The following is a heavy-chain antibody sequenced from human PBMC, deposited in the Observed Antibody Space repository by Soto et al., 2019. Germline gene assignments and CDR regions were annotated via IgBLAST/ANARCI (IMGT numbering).Heavy chain of an antibody. J-gene: IGHJ4*02. V-gene: IGHV1-18*04. CDR1: SYTFTRYG. CDR2: ITGYNGNT. Sequence: QVQLVQSGAEVKKPGASVKVSCKTSSYTFTRYGVSWVRQAPGQGLEWVGCITGYNGNTNYAPKLQGRVTMTTDTCTATAYMELRGLRSDDTAIYYCARGYFDYWGQGTLVTVSS. CDR3: ARGYFDY.